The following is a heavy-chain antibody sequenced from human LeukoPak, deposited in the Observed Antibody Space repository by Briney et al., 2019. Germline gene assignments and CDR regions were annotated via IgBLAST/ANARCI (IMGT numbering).Heavy chain of an antibody. CDR1: GFTFSSYA. D-gene: IGHD1-26*01. CDR2: ISYDGSNK. Sequence: GGSLRLSCAASGFTFSSYAMSWVRQAPGKGLEWVAVISYDGSNKYYADSVKGRFTISRDNSKNTLYLQMNSLRAEDTAVYYCARDPRGALYYFDYWGQGTLVTVSS. J-gene: IGHJ4*02. CDR3: ARDPRGALYYFDY. V-gene: IGHV3-30*04.